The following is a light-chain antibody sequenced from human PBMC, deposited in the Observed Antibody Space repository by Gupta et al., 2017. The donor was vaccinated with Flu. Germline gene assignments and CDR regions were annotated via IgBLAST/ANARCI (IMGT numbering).Light chain of an antibody. CDR2: EDS. Sequence: FILTQPHSVSESPWKTVTIACTRSGGNFGDNYVQWYQQRPGTSTTLVSYEDSQRPSGITYRFASYADRSTTYAITNIPALEAGDYSYDSCQSYDHNSFVFGGGTRITVL. V-gene: IGLV6-57*01. CDR3: QSYDHNSFV. CDR1: GGNFGDNY. J-gene: IGLJ1*01.